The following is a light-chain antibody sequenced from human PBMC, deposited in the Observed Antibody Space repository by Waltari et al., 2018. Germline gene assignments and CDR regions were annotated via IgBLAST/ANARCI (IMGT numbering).Light chain of an antibody. CDR1: SGPTTYA. CDR3: QTWGSGIQV. Sequence: QLVLTPPPSASASLGASVKLTCTRSSGPTTYATSWQQQQPEKGPRYLTKVNSDGSHHKRDEIPDRFSGSSSGAERYLIISSLQSDDEADYYCQTWGSGIQVFGGGTKLTVL. J-gene: IGLJ3*02. V-gene: IGLV4-69*01. CDR2: VNSDGSH.